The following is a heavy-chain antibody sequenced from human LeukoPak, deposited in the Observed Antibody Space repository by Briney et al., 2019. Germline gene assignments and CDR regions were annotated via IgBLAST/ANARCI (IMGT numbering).Heavy chain of an antibody. Sequence: PGGSLRLSCAASEFSVGSNYMTWVRQAPGKGLEWVSLIYSGGSTYYADSVKGRFTISRDNSKNTLYLQMNSLRAEDTAVYYCADLRAMATNSPDYWGQGTLVTVSS. CDR1: EFSVGSNY. D-gene: IGHD5-18*01. J-gene: IGHJ4*02. CDR3: ADLRAMATNSPDY. V-gene: IGHV3-66*02. CDR2: IYSGGST.